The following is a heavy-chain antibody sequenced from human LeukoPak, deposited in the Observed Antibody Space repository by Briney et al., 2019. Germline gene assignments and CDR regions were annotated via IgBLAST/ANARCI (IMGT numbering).Heavy chain of an antibody. Sequence: GGSLRLSCAASGFTFSSYAMSWVRQAPGKGLEWVSYISSSSDYTNYADSVKGRFTISRDNAKNSLYLQMNSLRAEDTAVYYCARSSNCDYWGQGTLVTVSS. V-gene: IGHV3-11*03. CDR3: ARSSNCDY. J-gene: IGHJ4*02. CDR2: ISSSSDYT. CDR1: GFTFSSYA.